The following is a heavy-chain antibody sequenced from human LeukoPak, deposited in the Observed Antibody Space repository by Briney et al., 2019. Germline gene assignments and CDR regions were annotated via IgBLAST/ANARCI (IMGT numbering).Heavy chain of an antibody. V-gene: IGHV1-18*01. J-gene: IGHJ3*02. CDR2: ISAYNGNT. CDR3: ARDHSGSYQNAFDI. CDR1: GYTFTSYG. Sequence: GASVKVSCKASGYTFTSYGISWVRQAPGQGLEWTGWISAYNGNTNYAQKLQGRVTMTTDTSTSTAYMELRSLRSDDTAVYYCARDHSGSYQNAFDIWGQGTMVTVSS. D-gene: IGHD1-26*01.